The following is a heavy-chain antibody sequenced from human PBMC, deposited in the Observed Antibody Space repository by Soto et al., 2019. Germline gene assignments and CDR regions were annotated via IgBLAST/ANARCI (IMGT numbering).Heavy chain of an antibody. Sequence: VQLLASGGGLVQPGGSLSLSCAASGFTFRSYGLLWGRQAPGKGLEWVSAISQSAGGNTYYADSVKGRFTISRDDSKNPLYLQMDSLRPEDTAQYYCAGWNYDYWGQGTQVTVSS. D-gene: IGHD1-7*01. CDR1: GFTFRSYG. J-gene: IGHJ4*02. CDR3: AGWNYDY. CDR2: ISQSAGGNT. V-gene: IGHV3-23*01.